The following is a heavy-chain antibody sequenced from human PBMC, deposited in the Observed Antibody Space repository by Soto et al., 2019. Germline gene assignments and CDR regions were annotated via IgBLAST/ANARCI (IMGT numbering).Heavy chain of an antibody. D-gene: IGHD3-3*01. J-gene: IGHJ6*02. V-gene: IGHV3-43*01. CDR1: GFTFDDYT. Sequence: EVQLVESGGVVVQPGGSLRLSCAASGFTFDDYTMHWVRQAPGKGLEWVSLISWDGGSTYYADSVKGRFTISRDNSKNSLYLQMNSLRTEDTALYYCAKNFFSYYYYGMDVGGQGPTVTVSS. CDR2: ISWDGGST. CDR3: AKNFFSYYYYGMDV.